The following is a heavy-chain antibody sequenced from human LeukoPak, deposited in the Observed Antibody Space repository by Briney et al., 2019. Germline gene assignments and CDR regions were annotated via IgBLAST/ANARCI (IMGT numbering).Heavy chain of an antibody. CDR2: INPNSGGT. V-gene: IGHV1-2*02. D-gene: IGHD2-2*01. CDR1: GYTFTGDY. J-gene: IGHJ6*02. CDR3: ARLDRGSTSLIYGMDV. Sequence: EASVKVSCKAPGYTFTGDYMHWGRQAPGQGLEWMGWINPNSGGTNYAQKFQGRVTMTRDTSISTAYMELSRLRSDDTAVYYCARLDRGSTSLIYGMDVWGQGTTVTVSS.